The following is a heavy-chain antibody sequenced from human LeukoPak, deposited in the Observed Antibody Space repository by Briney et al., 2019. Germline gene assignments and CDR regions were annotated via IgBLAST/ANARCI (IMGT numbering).Heavy chain of an antibody. CDR1: GGSFSGYH. Sequence: SETLSLTCAVYGGSFSGYHWSWVRQPPGKGLEWIGEINHRGSTNYNPSLKSRVTISVDTSKNQFSLKLSSVTAADTAVYYCASTSAMVYFDYWGQGTLVTVSS. J-gene: IGHJ4*02. D-gene: IGHD5-18*01. CDR2: INHRGST. V-gene: IGHV4-34*01. CDR3: ASTSAMVYFDY.